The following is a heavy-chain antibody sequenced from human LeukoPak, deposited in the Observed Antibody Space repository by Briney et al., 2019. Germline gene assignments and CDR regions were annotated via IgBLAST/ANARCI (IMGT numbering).Heavy chain of an antibody. CDR2: ISWNSGSI. CDR3: AKSRSGSYYY. Sequence: PGGSLRLSCAASGFTFDDYAMHWVRQAPGKGLEWVSGISWNSGSIGYADSVKGRFTISRDNSKNTLYLQMNRLRAQDTAVYYCAKSRSGSYYYWGQGTLVTVSS. D-gene: IGHD1-26*01. V-gene: IGHV3-9*01. CDR1: GFTFDDYA. J-gene: IGHJ4*02.